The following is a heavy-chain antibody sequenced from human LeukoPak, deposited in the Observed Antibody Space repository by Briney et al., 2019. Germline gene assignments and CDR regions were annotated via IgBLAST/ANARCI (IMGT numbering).Heavy chain of an antibody. D-gene: IGHD6-6*01. CDR3: ARDGGAARDYYYYYMDV. CDR2: INPNSGGT. V-gene: IGHV1-2*02. CDR1: GYTFTGYY. Sequence: ASVKVSCKASGYTFTGYYMHWVRQAPGQGLEWMGWINPNSGGTNYAQKFQGRVTMTRDTSISTAYMELSRLRSDDTAVYYCARDGGAARDYYYYYMDVWGKGTTVTVSS. J-gene: IGHJ6*03.